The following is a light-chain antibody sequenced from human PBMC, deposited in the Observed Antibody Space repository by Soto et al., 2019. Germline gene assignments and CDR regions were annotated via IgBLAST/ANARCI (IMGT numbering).Light chain of an antibody. J-gene: IGLJ2*01. CDR1: TSNIGGDNY. V-gene: IGLV2-14*03. CDR3: SSYSSSGTLL. Sequence: QSARTQPASVSGSLGRSITISCTETTSNIGGDNYYVSWYQQHQGKPPKPIIYDISHRPSGVSYSFSGSKSGNTASLTISGLQAEDEADYYCSSYSSSGTLLFGGGTKLTVL. CDR2: DIS.